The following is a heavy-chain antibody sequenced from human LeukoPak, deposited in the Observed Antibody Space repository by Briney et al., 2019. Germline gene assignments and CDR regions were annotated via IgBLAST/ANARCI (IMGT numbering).Heavy chain of an antibody. D-gene: IGHD7-27*01. Sequence: PSETLSLTCTVSGASVRSHYWNWIRQPPGKGLEWIGYGYFHNIGTTNYNPSLKSRVTISADTSKNQFSLQLRSVTAADTAVYYCVRDPSTGDFDPWGQGTLVTVSS. V-gene: IGHV4-59*02. CDR1: GASVRSHY. CDR3: VRDPSTGDFDP. J-gene: IGHJ5*02. CDR2: FHNIGTT.